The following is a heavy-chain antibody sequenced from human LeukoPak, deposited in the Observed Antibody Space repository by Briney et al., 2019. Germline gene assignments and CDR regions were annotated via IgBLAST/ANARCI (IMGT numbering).Heavy chain of an antibody. CDR3: ARGGYCSGASCYSHWYFDL. J-gene: IGHJ2*01. CDR2: IYYSGST. Sequence: SETLSLTCTVSGGSISSYYWSWLRQPPGKGLEYIGYIYYSGSTNYNPSLKSRVTISVDTSKNQFSLKLSSVTAADTAMYYCARGGYCSGASCYSHWYFDLWGRGTLVTVSS. D-gene: IGHD2-15*01. CDR1: GGSISSYY. V-gene: IGHV4-59*08.